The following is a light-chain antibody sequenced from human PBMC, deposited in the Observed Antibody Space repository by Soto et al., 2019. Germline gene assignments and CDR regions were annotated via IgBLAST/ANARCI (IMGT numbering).Light chain of an antibody. CDR3: SSHTSSGAVV. CDR2: EVT. Sequence: QSALTQPASVSGSPGQSITISCTGTSSDVGGYNYVSWYQQHPDKAPRLMIYEVTNRPSGVSNRFSGSKSGNTASLSISGLQVEDEADYYCSSHTSSGAVVFGGGTKLTLL. V-gene: IGLV2-14*01. CDR1: SSDVGGYNY. J-gene: IGLJ2*01.